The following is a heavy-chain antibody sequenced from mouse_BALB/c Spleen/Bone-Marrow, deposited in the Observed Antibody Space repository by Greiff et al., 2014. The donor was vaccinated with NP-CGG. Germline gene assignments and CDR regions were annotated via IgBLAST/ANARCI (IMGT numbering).Heavy chain of an antibody. CDR1: GYTFTSYW. CDR2: INPSNGRT. CDR3: ARTYGDSPYFYGMDY. J-gene: IGHJ4*01. Sequence: VQLKESGAELVKPGTSVKLSCKTSGYTFTSYWMHWVKQRPGQGLEWIGEINPSNGRTNYNEKFKNKATLTVDKSSSTAYMQLSSLTSEDSAVYFCARTYGDSPYFYGMDYWGQGTSVTVSS. D-gene: IGHD2-13*01. V-gene: IGHV1S81*02.